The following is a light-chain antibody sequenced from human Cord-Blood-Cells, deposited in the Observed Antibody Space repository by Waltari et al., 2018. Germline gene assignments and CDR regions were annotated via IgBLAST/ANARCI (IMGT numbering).Light chain of an antibody. CDR2: RNN. CDR3: AAWDDSLSGWV. CDR1: SSNLGRNY. Sequence: QSVLTQPPSASGTHGQRVTISCSGSSSNLGRNYVYWYQQLPGTAPKLLIYRNNQRPSGVPDRFSGSKSGTSASLAISGLRSEDEADYYCAAWDDSLSGWVFGGGTKLTVL. J-gene: IGLJ3*02. V-gene: IGLV1-47*01.